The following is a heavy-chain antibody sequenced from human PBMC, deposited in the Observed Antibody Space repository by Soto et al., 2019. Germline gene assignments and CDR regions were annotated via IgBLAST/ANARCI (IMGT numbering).Heavy chain of an antibody. CDR1: GYSFHTYA. Sequence: QVQLVQSGAEVKKPGASVNVSCKASGYSFHTYAIIWVRQATGQGLEWVGWFGGYNGNTNYAQKFQGRVTLTTDTSTKTAFMELRSLTGDDTAVYYCAREYGMDVWGQGTTVTVSS. V-gene: IGHV1-18*01. CDR3: AREYGMDV. J-gene: IGHJ6*02. CDR2: FGGYNGNT.